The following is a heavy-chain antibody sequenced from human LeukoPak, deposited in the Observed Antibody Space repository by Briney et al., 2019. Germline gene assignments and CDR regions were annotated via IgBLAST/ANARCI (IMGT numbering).Heavy chain of an antibody. CDR2: IRSKVNNYAT. Sequence: GGSLKLSCAASGFTFSGSAMHWDRQASGKGLEWVGRIRSKVNNYATAYAASVRGRFTISRDDSKNTAYLQMNSLKTEDTAIYYCARSTREVGERFDYWGQGTLVTVSS. CDR3: ARSTREVGERFDY. J-gene: IGHJ4*02. CDR1: GFTFSGSA. V-gene: IGHV3-73*01. D-gene: IGHD3-10*01.